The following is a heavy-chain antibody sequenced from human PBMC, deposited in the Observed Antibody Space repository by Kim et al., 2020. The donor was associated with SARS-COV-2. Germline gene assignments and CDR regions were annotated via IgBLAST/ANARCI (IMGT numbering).Heavy chain of an antibody. CDR2: ISAYNGNT. CDR3: ARNRPTITMVRGVIIMDKTWAAP. CDR1: GYTFTSYG. D-gene: IGHD3-10*01. J-gene: IGHJ5*02. V-gene: IGHV1-18*01. Sequence: ASVKVSCKASGYTFTSYGISWVRQAPGQGLEWMGWISAYNGNTNYAQKLQGRVTMTTDTSTSTPYMELRSLRSDDTAVYYCARNRPTITMVRGVIIMDKTWAAPWGQGTLVTVTS.